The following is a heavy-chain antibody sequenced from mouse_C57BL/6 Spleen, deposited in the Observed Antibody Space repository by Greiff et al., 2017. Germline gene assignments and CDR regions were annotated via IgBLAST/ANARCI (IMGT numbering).Heavy chain of an antibody. CDR3: ARFDGYYEFAY. V-gene: IGHV1-64*01. CDR2: IHPNSGST. D-gene: IGHD2-3*01. J-gene: IGHJ3*01. CDR1: GYTFTSYW. Sequence: VQLQQPGAELVKPGASVTLSCKASGYTFTSYWMHWVKQRPGQGLEWIGMIHPNSGSTNYNEKFKSKATLTVDKSSSTAYMQLSSLTSEDSAVYYCARFDGYYEFAYWGQGTLVTVSA.